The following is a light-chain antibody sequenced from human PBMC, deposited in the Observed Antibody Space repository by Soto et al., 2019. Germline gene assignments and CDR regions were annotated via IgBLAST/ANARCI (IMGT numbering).Light chain of an antibody. Sequence: EIVLTQFPATLSLSPGERATLSCRASQSVSSYLAWHQQTPGQAPRLLIYDASRMAAGVPARFSGSGSGTDFTLTISSLEPDDFAVYYCQQRANWPLFTFGPGTKVDIK. CDR2: DAS. CDR1: QSVSSY. V-gene: IGKV3-11*01. CDR3: QQRANWPLFT. J-gene: IGKJ3*01.